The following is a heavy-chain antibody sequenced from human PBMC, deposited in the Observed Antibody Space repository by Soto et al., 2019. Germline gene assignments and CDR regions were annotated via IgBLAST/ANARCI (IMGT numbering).Heavy chain of an antibody. CDR1: GYTFTSYY. Sequence: ASVKVSCKASGYTFTSYYMHWVRQAPGQGLEWMGIINPSGGSTSYAQKFQGRVTMTRDTSTSTVYMELSSLRSEDTAVYYCARDGSTKILYYSYYYGMDVWGQGTTVTVSS. V-gene: IGHV1-46*01. CDR2: INPSGGST. J-gene: IGHJ6*02. D-gene: IGHD3-3*01. CDR3: ARDGSTKILYYSYYYGMDV.